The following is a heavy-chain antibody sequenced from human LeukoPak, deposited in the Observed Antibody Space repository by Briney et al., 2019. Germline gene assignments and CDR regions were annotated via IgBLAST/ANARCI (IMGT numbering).Heavy chain of an antibody. Sequence: ASVKVSCKASGYTFTSYGISWVRQAPGQGLEWMEWISAYNGNTNYAQKLQGRVTMTTDTSTSTAYMELRSLRSDDTAVYYCAKGLIATHYYYYYGMDVWGQGTTVTVSS. CDR1: GYTFTSYG. V-gene: IGHV1-18*01. CDR3: AKGLIATHYYYYYGMDV. CDR2: ISAYNGNT. J-gene: IGHJ6*02. D-gene: IGHD5-24*01.